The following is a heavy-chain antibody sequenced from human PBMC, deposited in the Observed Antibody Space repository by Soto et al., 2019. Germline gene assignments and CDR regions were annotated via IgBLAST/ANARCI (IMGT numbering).Heavy chain of an antibody. V-gene: IGHV3-23*01. J-gene: IGHJ6*03. CDR2: ISAGGGNT. Sequence: VNLLESGGGLVQPGGSLRLSCAASGFSFNIYAMKWVRQAPGKGLECVSAISAGGGNTYYADSVKGRFTISRDNSKNRLYLQMNSLRADDTAVYYCAKAPTYDYYYYMDVWGKGTTVTVSS. CDR3: AKAPTYDYYYYMDV. CDR1: GFSFNIYA.